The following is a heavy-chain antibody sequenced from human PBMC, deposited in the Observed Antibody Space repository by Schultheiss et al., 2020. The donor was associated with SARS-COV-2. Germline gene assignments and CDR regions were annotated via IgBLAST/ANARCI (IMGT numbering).Heavy chain of an antibody. CDR2: IYYSGST. V-gene: IGHV4-59*13. CDR3: ARVRRTVTTGNWFDP. J-gene: IGHJ5*02. Sequence: SETLSLTCTVSGVSISDYCWSWIRQTPGKGLEWIGYIYYSGSTNYNPSLKSRVTISVDTSKNQFSLKLSSVTAADTAVYYCARVRRTVTTGNWFDPWGQGTLVTVSS. D-gene: IGHD4-17*01. CDR1: GVSISDYC.